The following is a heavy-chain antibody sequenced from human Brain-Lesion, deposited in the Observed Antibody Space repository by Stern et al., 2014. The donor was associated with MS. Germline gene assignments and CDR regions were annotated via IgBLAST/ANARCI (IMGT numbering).Heavy chain of an antibody. D-gene: IGHD4-17*01. CDR2: ISYDGSDN. Sequence: VQLVESGGGVVQPGRSLRLSCAASGFTFSSHAMHWGRQAPGKGLEWVAVISYDGSDNYYAGSVKGRFTLSRDNSKNTLYLQMNSLRAEDTAVYYCARGGAVTSSEYYFDYWGQGTLVTVSS. CDR1: GFTFSSHA. CDR3: ARGGAVTSSEYYFDY. J-gene: IGHJ4*02. V-gene: IGHV3-30*01.